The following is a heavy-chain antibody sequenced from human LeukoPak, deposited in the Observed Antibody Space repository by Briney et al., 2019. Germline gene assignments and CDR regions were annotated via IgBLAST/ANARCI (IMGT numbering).Heavy chain of an antibody. CDR2: IYWEDDK. CDR3: AHQTVTYYYGSGSYYDY. J-gene: IGHJ4*02. CDR1: GFSLSTGGVG. D-gene: IGHD3-10*01. Sequence: SGPTLVNPTQTLTLTCTFSGFSLSTGGVGVGWIRQPPGKALEWLALIYWEDDKRYSPSLKSRLTITKDTSKNQVVLTMTNMDPVDTATYYCAHQTVTYYYGSGSYYDYWGQGTLVTVSS. V-gene: IGHV2-5*02.